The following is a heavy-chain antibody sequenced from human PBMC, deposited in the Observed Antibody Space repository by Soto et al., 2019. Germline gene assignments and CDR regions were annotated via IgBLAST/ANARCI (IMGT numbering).Heavy chain of an antibody. D-gene: IGHD3-22*01. V-gene: IGHV3-64*01. CDR3: ASEGYGDSSFHY. CDR2: ISSNVYST. J-gene: IGHJ4*02. Sequence: PGGSLRLSCAASGFTFSSYAMHWVRQTPGKGLEYVSAISSNVYSTYYANSVKGRFTISRDNSKNTLYLQMGSLRAEDMAVYYYASEGYGDSSFHYWCLGSPLTVSS. CDR1: GFTFSSYA.